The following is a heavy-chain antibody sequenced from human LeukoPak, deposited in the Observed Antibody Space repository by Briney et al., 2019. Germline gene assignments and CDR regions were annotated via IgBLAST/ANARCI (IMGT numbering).Heavy chain of an antibody. CDR2: IYSGGST. D-gene: IGHD1-26*01. Sequence: GGSLRLSSAASGFTVSSNYMSWVRQAPGKGLEWVSVIYSGGSTYYADSVKGRFTISRDNSKNTLYLQMNSLRAEDTAVYYCARTVGATAYFDYWGQGTLVTVSS. J-gene: IGHJ4*02. CDR1: GFTVSSNY. CDR3: ARTVGATAYFDY. V-gene: IGHV3-66*01.